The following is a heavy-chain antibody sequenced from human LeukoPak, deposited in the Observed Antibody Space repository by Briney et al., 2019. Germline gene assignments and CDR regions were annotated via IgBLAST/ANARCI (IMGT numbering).Heavy chain of an antibody. Sequence: SETLSLTCSVSGGSVSSGSYYWSWLRQPPGKGLEWIGYIYYSGSTNYNPSLKSRVTISVDTSKNQFSLKLSSVTAADTAVYYCARALSDDYGDRAIGYWGQGTLVTVSS. D-gene: IGHD4-17*01. CDR2: IYYSGST. J-gene: IGHJ4*02. CDR3: ARALSDDYGDRAIGY. V-gene: IGHV4-61*01. CDR1: GGSVSSGSYY.